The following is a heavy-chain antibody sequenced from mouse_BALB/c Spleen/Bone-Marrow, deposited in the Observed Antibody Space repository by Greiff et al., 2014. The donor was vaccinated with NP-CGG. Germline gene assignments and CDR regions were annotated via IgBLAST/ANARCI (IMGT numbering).Heavy chain of an antibody. CDR3: AREGYGYQYFDY. J-gene: IGHJ2*01. CDR2: IDTSDSYT. D-gene: IGHD2-2*01. Sequence: VNLVESGAELVMPGASVKMSCKASGYTFTDYWMHWVKQRPGQGLEWIGAIDTSDSYTSYNQKFKGKATLTVDESSNTAYMQLSSLTSEDSAVYSGAREGYGYQYFDYWGQGTTLTVSS. V-gene: IGHV1-69*01. CDR1: GYTFTDYW.